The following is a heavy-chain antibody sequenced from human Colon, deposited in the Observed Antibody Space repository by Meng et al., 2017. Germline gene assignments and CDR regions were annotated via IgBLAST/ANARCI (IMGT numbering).Heavy chain of an antibody. Sequence: QVQLQESGPGLVKPSGTLSLTCVVSGDSIRSSSWWSWVRQSPGKGLEWIGEIYHRGSTKYNPSLQSRVIISVDKSKNQFSLSLTSVAAADTAVYYCARDQGGDLSFDDWGHGTLVTVSS. V-gene: IGHV4-4*02. D-gene: IGHD4-17*01. CDR1: GDSIRSSSW. CDR3: ARDQGGDLSFDD. J-gene: IGHJ4*01. CDR2: IYHRGST.